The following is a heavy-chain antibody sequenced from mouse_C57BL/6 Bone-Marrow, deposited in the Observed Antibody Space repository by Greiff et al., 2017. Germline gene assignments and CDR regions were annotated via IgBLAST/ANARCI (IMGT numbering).Heavy chain of an antibody. D-gene: IGHD3-1*01. CDR3: AREAGSYARDY. J-gene: IGHJ4*01. CDR2: IHPNSGST. Sequence: QVQLQQPGAELVKPGASVKLSCKASGYTFTSYWMHWVKQRPGQGLEWIGMIHPNSGSTNYNEKFKSKATLTVDKSSSSAYMQLSSLTSEDSAGYDCAREAGSYARDYGGQGTSVTVSS. V-gene: IGHV1-64*01. CDR1: GYTFTSYW.